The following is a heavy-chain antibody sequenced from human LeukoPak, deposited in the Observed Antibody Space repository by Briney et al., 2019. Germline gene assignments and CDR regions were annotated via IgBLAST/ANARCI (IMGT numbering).Heavy chain of an antibody. CDR2: IKADGSDQ. CDR3: ARDLMGAGGY. D-gene: IGHD1-26*01. J-gene: IGHJ4*02. Sequence: HSGGSLRLSCAASGFTFSNYWMSWVRQSPGKGLEWVANIKADGSDQYYVDSVKGRFTISRDNAKNSLYLQMNSLRAEDTAVYYCARDLMGAGGYWGQGTLVTVSS. V-gene: IGHV3-7*01. CDR1: GFTFSNYW.